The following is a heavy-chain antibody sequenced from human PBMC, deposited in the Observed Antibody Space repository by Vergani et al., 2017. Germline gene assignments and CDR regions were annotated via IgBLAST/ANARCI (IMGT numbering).Heavy chain of an antibody. Sequence: EVELVQSGPEMRKPGESLKIFCNGSEYSFGNYWIGWVRQMPGKGLEWMGIIYPADSDTRYSPSFQGQVTISADKSISTAFLQWDSLKASDTALYYCARHTTYTDSWGQGTLVTVSS. J-gene: IGHJ4*02. CDR3: ARHTTYTDS. V-gene: IGHV5-51*01. CDR1: EYSFGNYW. D-gene: IGHD1-1*01. CDR2: IYPADSDT.